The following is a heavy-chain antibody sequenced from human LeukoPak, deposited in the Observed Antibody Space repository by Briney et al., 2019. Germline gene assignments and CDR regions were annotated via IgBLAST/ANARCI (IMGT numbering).Heavy chain of an antibody. J-gene: IGHJ5*02. CDR3: ATSSTDTHTRDH. V-gene: IGHV1-2*02. D-gene: IGHD1-1*01. CDR2: INPYSGAT. CDR1: GYGFNDDY. Sequence: ASVTVSYKPSGYGFNDDYFNWVRQAPGQGREWMGWINPYSGATNYEQTFQGRVSMDASFDTAYMELSRLTSDDAAVYYCATSSTDTHTRDHWGQGTLVTVSS.